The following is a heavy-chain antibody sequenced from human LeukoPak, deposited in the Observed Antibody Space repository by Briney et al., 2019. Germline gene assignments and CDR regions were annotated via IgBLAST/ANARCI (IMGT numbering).Heavy chain of an antibody. CDR1: GFTFSGHG. D-gene: IGHD3-10*01. Sequence: PGGSLRLSCAASGFTFSGHGMHWVRQAPGKGLAWVAVISYDGSNKYYTDSVKGRFTISRDNSKNMLYLQMNSLRVEDTAVYYCAKDRSGSYSTYFDYWGQGTLVTVSS. J-gene: IGHJ4*02. V-gene: IGHV3-30*18. CDR2: ISYDGSNK. CDR3: AKDRSGSYSTYFDY.